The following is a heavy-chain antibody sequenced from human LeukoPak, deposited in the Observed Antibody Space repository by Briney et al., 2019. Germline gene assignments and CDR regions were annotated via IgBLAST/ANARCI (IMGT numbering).Heavy chain of an antibody. J-gene: IGHJ6*02. Sequence: SETLSLTCAVYGGSFSGYYWSWIRQPPGKGLEWIGEINHSGSTNYNPSLKSRVTISVDTSKNQFSLKLSSVTAADTAVYYCASPDPYYYYGMDVWGQGTTVTVSS. CDR3: ASPDPYYYYGMDV. V-gene: IGHV4-34*01. CDR1: GGSFSGYY. CDR2: INHSGST.